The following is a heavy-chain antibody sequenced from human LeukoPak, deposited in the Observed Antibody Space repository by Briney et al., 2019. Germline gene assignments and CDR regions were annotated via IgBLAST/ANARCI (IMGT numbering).Heavy chain of an antibody. J-gene: IGHJ4*02. V-gene: IGHV4-30-4*01. CDR1: GGSISSGNNY. CDR2: IYYTGST. CDR3: ARGELLYDY. D-gene: IGHD2-15*01. Sequence: SETLSLTCTVSGGSISSGNNYWSWKRLPPGKGLEWIGYIYYTGSTFYNPSLKSRVTMSVDTSKNQFSLKLNSVTAADTAVYYCARGELLYDYWGQGTLVTVSS.